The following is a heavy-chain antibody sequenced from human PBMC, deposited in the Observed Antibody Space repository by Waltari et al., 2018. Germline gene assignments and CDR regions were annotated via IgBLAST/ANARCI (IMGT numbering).Heavy chain of an antibody. D-gene: IGHD2-15*01. CDR3: AREGGYCSGGSCQGSDAFDI. CDR2: IYYSGST. CDR1: GGSISSYY. J-gene: IGHJ3*02. Sequence: QVQLQESGPGLVKPSETLSLTCTVSGGSISSYYWRWIRQPPGTALEWIGYIYYSGSTNYNPSLKSRVTISVDTSKNQFSLKLSSVTAADTAVYYCAREGGYCSGGSCQGSDAFDIWGQGTMVTVSS. V-gene: IGHV4-59*01.